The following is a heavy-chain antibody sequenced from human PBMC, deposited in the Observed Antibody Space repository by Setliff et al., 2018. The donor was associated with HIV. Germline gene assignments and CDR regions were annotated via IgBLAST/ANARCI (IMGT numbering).Heavy chain of an antibody. CDR2: NNHSGST. CDR1: GGSFSGYY. CDR3: GRGSSGWTFDY. V-gene: IGHV4-34*01. Sequence: SQTLSLTCAVYGGSFSGYYWSWIRQPPGKGLEWTGENNHSGSTNCNPSFKSRVTISADKSKNQFSLKLSAVTAADTAVYYCGRGSSGWTFDYWGQGTLVTVSS. D-gene: IGHD6-19*01. J-gene: IGHJ4*02.